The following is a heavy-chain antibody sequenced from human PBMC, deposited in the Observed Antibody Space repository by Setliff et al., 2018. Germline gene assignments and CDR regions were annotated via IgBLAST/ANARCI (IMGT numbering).Heavy chain of an antibody. CDR2: IHASGSP. CDR3: ARGRMRGSCSGPSCTYDPFDI. CDR1: GGSISSGAYY. D-gene: IGHD2-2*01. V-gene: IGHV4-61*02. J-gene: IGHJ3*02. Sequence: PSETLSLTCTVSGGSISSGAYYWSWIRQPAGKAPEWIGRIHASGSPSYNPSLNSRVTMSLDTSTNQFFLRLSSVTAADTAVYYCARGRMRGSCSGPSCTYDPFDIWGQGTPVTV.